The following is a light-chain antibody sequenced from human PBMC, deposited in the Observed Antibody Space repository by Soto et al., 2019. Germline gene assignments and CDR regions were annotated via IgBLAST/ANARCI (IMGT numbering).Light chain of an antibody. CDR1: QSISSW. Sequence: DIQMTQSPSTLSASVGDRVTITCRASQSISSWLAWYQQKPGKAPKLLIYTASSLESGVPSRFSGRGSGTEFTLTISSLQPDDVATYDCEQYNSYSPCTFGQGTKLEIK. V-gene: IGKV1-5*03. CDR2: TAS. J-gene: IGKJ2*02. CDR3: EQYNSYSPCT.